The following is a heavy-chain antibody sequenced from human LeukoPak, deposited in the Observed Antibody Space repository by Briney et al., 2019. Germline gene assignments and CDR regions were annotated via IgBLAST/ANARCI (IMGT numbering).Heavy chain of an antibody. J-gene: IGHJ6*02. D-gene: IGHD3-3*01. CDR2: INTNTGNP. CDR3: ARDAVYDFWSGYSITYGMDV. Sequence: ASVKVSCKASGGTFSRFTISWVRQAPGQGLEWMGWINTNTGNPTYAQGFTGRFVFSLDTSVSTAYLQISSLKAEDTAVYYCARDAVYDFWSGYSITYGMDVWGQGTTVTVSS. CDR1: GGTFSRFT. V-gene: IGHV7-4-1*02.